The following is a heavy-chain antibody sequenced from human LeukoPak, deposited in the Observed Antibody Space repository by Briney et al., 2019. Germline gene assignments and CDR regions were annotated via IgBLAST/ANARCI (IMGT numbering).Heavy chain of an antibody. J-gene: IGHJ4*02. D-gene: IGHD2-2*01. CDR2: IYYSGST. Sequence: PSETLSLTCTVSGGSISSSSYYWGWIRQPPGKGLEWIGSIYYSGSTYYNPSLKRRVTISVDTSKNQFSLKLSSVTAADTAVYYCARLVVPAAMIDYWGQDTMVTVSS. CDR3: ARLVVPAAMIDY. V-gene: IGHV4-39*01. CDR1: GGSISSSSYY.